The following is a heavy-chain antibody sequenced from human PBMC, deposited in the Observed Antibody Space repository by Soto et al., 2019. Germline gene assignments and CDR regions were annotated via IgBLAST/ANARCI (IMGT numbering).Heavy chain of an antibody. V-gene: IGHV4-39*01. CDR3: ARWAAAGTKRGAYYYYGMDV. CDR1: GGSISSSSYY. CDR2: IYYSGST. D-gene: IGHD6-13*01. J-gene: IGHJ6*02. Sequence: QLQLQESGPGLVKPSETLSLTCTVSGGSISSSSYYWGWIRQPPGKGLEWIGSIYYSGSTYYNPSLKSRVTISVDTSKHQFSLKLSSVTAADTAVYYCARWAAAGTKRGAYYYYGMDVWGQGTRVTVSS.